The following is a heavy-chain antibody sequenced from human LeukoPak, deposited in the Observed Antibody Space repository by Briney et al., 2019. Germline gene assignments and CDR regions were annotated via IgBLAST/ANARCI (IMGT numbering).Heavy chain of an antibody. Sequence: PGGSLILSCAVSGFTVSSNSMGWVRQAPGKGLEWVSIPYSGGGTDYADSVKGRFTISRDNSKNTLYLGMNSLRVEDTAVYYCAREYCSGGSCYRRQYYFDYWGQGTLVTVSS. D-gene: IGHD2-15*01. J-gene: IGHJ4*02. CDR1: GFTVSSNS. CDR2: PYSGGGT. V-gene: IGHV3-53*01. CDR3: AREYCSGGSCYRRQYYFDY.